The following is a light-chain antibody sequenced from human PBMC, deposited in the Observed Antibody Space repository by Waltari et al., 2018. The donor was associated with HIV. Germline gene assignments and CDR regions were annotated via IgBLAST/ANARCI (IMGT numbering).Light chain of an antibody. V-gene: IGKV1-9*01. CDR2: AAS. CDR3: QQRNSYPRFEIT. J-gene: IGKJ3*01. CDR1: QDIGSN. Sequence: DIQLTQSPSFLSASVGARVTITCRASQDIGSNLAWYQRKPGVAPKLLIYAASTLQSGVPSRSSGSGSATDVTVTISSVQPEDFATYYGQQRNSYPRFEITLGPGTKVDIK.